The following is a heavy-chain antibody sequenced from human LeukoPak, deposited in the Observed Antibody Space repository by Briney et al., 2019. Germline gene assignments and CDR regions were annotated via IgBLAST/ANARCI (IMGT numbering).Heavy chain of an antibody. J-gene: IGHJ4*02. CDR3: ARDLPTYYYDSSGYWEDY. CDR2: INPNSAGT. V-gene: IGHV1-2*02. D-gene: IGHD3-22*01. CDR1: GYIFTAFY. Sequence: ASVKVSCKTSGYIFTAFYIHWVRQAPGQGLEWMGWINPNSAGTNYAQKFQGRVTITADESTSTAYMELSSLRSEDTAVYYCARDLPTYYYDSSGYWEDYWGQGTLVTVSS.